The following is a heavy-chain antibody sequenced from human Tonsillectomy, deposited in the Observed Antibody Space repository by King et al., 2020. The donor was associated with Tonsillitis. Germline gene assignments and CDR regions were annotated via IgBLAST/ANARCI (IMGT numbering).Heavy chain of an antibody. CDR3: ARGYMDTPMADYYYYMDV. CDR2: INPNSGGT. CDR1: GYTFIGNN. V-gene: IGHV1-2*04. J-gene: IGHJ6*03. D-gene: IGHD5-18*01. Sequence: QLVQSGAEVKKPGASVKVSCKASGYTFIGNNIHWVRQAPGQGLEWMGWINPNSGGTNYAQKFQGWVTMTRDTSISTAYLELNKLRSDDTAVYYCARGYMDTPMADYYYYMDVWGKGTTVTVSS.